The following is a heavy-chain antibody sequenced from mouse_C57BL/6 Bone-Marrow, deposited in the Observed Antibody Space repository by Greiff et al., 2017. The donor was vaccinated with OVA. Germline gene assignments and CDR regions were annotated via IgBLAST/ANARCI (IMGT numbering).Heavy chain of an antibody. V-gene: IGHV1-82*01. CDR1: GYAFSSSW. J-gene: IGHJ2*01. CDR2: IYPGDGDT. Sequence: QVQLQQSGPELVKPGASVKISCKASGYAFSSSWMNWVKQRPGKGLEWIGRIYPGDGDTNYNGKFKGKATLTADKPSSTAYMQLSSLTSEDSAVYFCAREDWDGDYWGQGTTLTVSS. D-gene: IGHD4-1*01. CDR3: AREDWDGDY.